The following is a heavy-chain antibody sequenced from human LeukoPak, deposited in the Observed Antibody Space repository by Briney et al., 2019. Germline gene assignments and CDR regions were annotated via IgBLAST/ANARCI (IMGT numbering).Heavy chain of an antibody. CDR1: GGSISSSYYY. V-gene: IGHV4-61*05. Sequence: SETLSLTCTVSGGSISSSYYYWTWIRQSPGKGLEWIGYIHNSGRTNYNPSLKSRVTGFVDTSKNQVSLRLSSVTAADTAVYYCAGHGTISSESYFDYWGQGALVTVSS. CDR3: AGHGTISSESYFDY. D-gene: IGHD1-14*01. CDR2: IHNSGRT. J-gene: IGHJ4*02.